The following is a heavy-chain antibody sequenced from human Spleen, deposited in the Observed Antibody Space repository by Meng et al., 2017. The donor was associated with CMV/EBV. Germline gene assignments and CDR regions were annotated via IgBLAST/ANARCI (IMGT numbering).Heavy chain of an antibody. J-gene: IGHJ4*02. V-gene: IGHV1-69*05. CDR1: GGTFSSYA. Sequence: SVKVSCKASGGTFSSYAISWVRQAPGQGLEWMGGIIPIFGTANYAQKFQGRVTITTDESTSTAYMELSSLRSEDTAVYYCARDDHDFSSGSGFDFWGQGILVTVSS. CDR3: ARDDHDFSSGSGFDF. CDR2: IIPIFGTA. D-gene: IGHD3-3*01.